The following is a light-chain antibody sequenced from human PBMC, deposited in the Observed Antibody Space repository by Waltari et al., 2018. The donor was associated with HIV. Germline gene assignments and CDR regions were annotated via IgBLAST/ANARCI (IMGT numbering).Light chain of an antibody. CDR1: LSISTK. CDR2: AES. V-gene: IGKV1-39*01. CDR3: QQSYSVQQT. J-gene: IGKJ1*01. Sequence: DIQMSKSTYSLPASVGARVNITCRASLSISTKLNWYQQKPGKALKLLISAESSLQTWIPSRSIGRCGGTDSTITISRQQPDYFVTYYCQQSYSVQQTFGQGTKVDIK.